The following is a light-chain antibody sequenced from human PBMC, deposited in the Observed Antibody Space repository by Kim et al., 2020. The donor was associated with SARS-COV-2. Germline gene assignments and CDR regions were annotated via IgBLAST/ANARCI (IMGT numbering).Light chain of an antibody. CDR2: AAS. J-gene: IGKJ4*01. CDR1: QAIGSY. CDR3: QQRKSCPVS. Sequence: IQLTQSPSSLSASVRDRVTITCRASQAIGSYLAWYQQRPGNAPKLLSYAASTLQSGVPSRFSGGGSGTDFTLTLSSLQPEDFAIYYWQQRKSCPVSFGGGNKVDIK. V-gene: IGKV1-9*01.